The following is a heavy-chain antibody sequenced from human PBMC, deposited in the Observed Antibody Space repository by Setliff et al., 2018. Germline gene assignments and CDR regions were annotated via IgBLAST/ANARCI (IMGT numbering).Heavy chain of an antibody. Sequence: VASVKVSCKASGYTFTGYYMHWVRQAPGQGLEWMGWINPNSGGTNYAQKFQGRVTMTRDTSISTAYMELSRLRSDDTAVYYCARGQAGNYYYYMDVWGKGTTVTVSS. J-gene: IGHJ6*03. CDR3: ARGQAGNYYYYMDV. V-gene: IGHV1-2*02. CDR2: INPNSGGT. CDR1: GYTFTGYY.